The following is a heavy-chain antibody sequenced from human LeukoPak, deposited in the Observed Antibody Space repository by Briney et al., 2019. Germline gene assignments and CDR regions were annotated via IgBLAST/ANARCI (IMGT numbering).Heavy chain of an antibody. CDR2: INHSGST. D-gene: IGHD3-16*01. CDR3: ARRPYVYFDY. Sequence: SATLSLTCAVYGGSFSGYYWSWLRQPPGKGLEWIGEINHSGSTNYNPSLKSRLTISVDTSKNQFSLKLSSVTPADTAVYYCARRPYVYFDYWGQGTLVTVSS. CDR1: GGSFSGYY. J-gene: IGHJ4*02. V-gene: IGHV4-34*01.